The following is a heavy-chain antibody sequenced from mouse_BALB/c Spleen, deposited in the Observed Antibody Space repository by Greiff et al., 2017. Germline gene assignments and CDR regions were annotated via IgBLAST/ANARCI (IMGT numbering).Heavy chain of an antibody. CDR3: ARGLLRNYFDY. D-gene: IGHD1-1*01. CDR2: IRNKANGYTT. Sequence: EVNLVESGGGLVQPGGSLRLSCATSGFTFTDYYMSWVRQPPGKALEWLGFIRNKANGYTTEYSASVKGRFTISRDNSQSILYLQMNTLRAEDSATYYCARGLLRNYFDYWGQGTTLTVSS. V-gene: IGHV7-3*02. CDR1: GFTFTDYY. J-gene: IGHJ2*01.